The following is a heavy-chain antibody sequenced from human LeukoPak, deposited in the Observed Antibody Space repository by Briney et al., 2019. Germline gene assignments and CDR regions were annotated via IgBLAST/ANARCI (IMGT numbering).Heavy chain of an antibody. J-gene: IGHJ4*02. Sequence: GSSVKVSCKASGGTFSSYAISWVRQAPGQGLEWMGRIIPILGIANYAQKLQGRVTMTTDTSTSTAYMELRSLRSDDTAVYYCARGGGHREMATIMHYWGQGTLVTVSS. CDR1: GGTFSSYA. CDR2: IIPILGIA. CDR3: ARGGGHREMATIMHY. V-gene: IGHV1-69*04. D-gene: IGHD5-12*01.